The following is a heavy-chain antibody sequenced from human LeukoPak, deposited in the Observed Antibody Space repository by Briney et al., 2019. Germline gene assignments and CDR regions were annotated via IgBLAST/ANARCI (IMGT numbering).Heavy chain of an antibody. CDR1: GFTFSSYG. V-gene: IGHV3-30*02. Sequence: PGASLRLSCAASGFTFSSYGMHWVRQAPGKGLERVAFIRYDGSNKYYADSVKGRFTISRDNSKNTLYLQMNSLRAEDTAVYYCAKDRESGSKGYYFDYWGQGTLVTVSS. J-gene: IGHJ4*02. D-gene: IGHD3-10*01. CDR3: AKDRESGSKGYYFDY. CDR2: IRYDGSNK.